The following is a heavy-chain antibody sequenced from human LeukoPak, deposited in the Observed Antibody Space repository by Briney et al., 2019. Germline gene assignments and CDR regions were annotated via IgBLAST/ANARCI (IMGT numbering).Heavy chain of an antibody. CDR3: ARDSFGGSYPNWFDP. V-gene: IGHV3-21*01. CDR2: ISSSSYI. CDR1: GFTFSSYS. J-gene: IGHJ5*02. Sequence: PGGSLRLSCAASGFTFSSYSMNWVRQAPGKGLEWVSSISSSSYIYYADSVKGRFTISRDNAKNSLYLQMNSLRAEDTAVYYCARDSFGGSYPNWFDPWGQGTLVTVSS. D-gene: IGHD1-26*01.